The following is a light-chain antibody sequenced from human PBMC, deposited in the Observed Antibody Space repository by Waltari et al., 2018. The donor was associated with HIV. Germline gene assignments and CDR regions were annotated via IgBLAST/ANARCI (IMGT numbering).Light chain of an antibody. Sequence: QSALTQPASVSGSPGQSISISCTGTSSDVGGSNYVSWYQHPPGKAPKLMLSEVCNRPSGVSNRCAGSKSGNTASRTICGLQAEDEADYYCSSYSSSITLYVVFGGGTKLTVL. CDR3: SSYSSSITLYVV. CDR2: EVC. J-gene: IGLJ2*01. CDR1: SSDVGGSNY. V-gene: IGLV2-14*01.